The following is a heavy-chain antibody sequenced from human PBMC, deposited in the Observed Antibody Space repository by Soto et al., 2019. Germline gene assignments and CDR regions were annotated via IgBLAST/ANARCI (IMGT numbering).Heavy chain of an antibody. Sequence: QVPVVQSGAEVKKPGASVRVSCTAYVYTVTSHGVNWVRQAPGQGLEWMGWISGYSGNTKYSHKFQGRITMTMDTSTSTAYMEVRSLRSDDTAVYYCARDDLAVAGAFLDYWGQGTPVTVSS. CDR2: ISGYSGNT. J-gene: IGHJ4*02. D-gene: IGHD6-19*01. CDR1: VYTVTSHG. V-gene: IGHV1-18*01. CDR3: ARDDLAVAGAFLDY.